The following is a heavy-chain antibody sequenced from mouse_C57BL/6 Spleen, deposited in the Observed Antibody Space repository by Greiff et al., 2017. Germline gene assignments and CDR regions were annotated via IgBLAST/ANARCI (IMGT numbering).Heavy chain of an antibody. V-gene: IGHV1-64*01. CDR2: IHPNSGST. Sequence: QVQLQQPGAELVKPGASVKLSCKASGYTFTSYWMHWVKQRPGQGLEWIGMIHPNSGSTNYNEKFKSKATLTVDKSSSTAYMQLSSLTSEDSAVYCCGRGRPGWYFDVWGTGTTVTVSS. J-gene: IGHJ1*03. CDR1: GYTFTSYW. CDR3: GRGRPGWYFDV.